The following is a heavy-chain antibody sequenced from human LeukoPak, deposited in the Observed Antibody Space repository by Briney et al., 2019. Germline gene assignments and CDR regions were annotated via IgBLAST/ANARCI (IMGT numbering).Heavy chain of an antibody. D-gene: IGHD3-10*01. V-gene: IGHV3-23*01. CDR3: AKAPNYYGSGSYYNNWFDP. CDR2: ISSGGGRT. J-gene: IGHJ5*02. Sequence: GGSLRLSCAASGFAFSSYAIRWVRQAPGKGLEWVASISSGGGRTYYADSVKGRFTISNDNSNNPLYLQMDSLSAEDTAVYYCAKAPNYYGSGSYYNNWFDPWGQGTLVTVSS. CDR1: GFAFSSYA.